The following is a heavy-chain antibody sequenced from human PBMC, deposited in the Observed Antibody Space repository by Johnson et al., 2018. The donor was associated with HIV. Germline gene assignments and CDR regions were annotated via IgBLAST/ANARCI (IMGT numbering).Heavy chain of an antibody. V-gene: IGHV3-11*01. CDR2: INWNGGTP. J-gene: IGHJ3*01. CDR3: ARATYYYDTSGYLTRPRAFDV. D-gene: IGHD3-22*01. CDR1: GLIFSDYY. Sequence: QVQLVESGGGLVKPGGSLRLSCAASGLIFSDYYMSWIRQAPGKGLEWVSSINWNGGTPGSADSVKGRFTISRDNAKNSLYLQMNSLRADDTALYYCARATYYYDTSGYLTRPRAFDVWGQGTMVTVSS.